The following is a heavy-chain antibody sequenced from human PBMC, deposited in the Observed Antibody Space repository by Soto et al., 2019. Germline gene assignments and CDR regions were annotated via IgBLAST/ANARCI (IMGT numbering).Heavy chain of an antibody. CDR1: GGSISSGGYY. CDR2: IYYSGST. J-gene: IGHJ3*02. D-gene: IGHD3-22*01. Sequence: SETLSLTCIVSGGSISSGGYYWSWIRQHPGKGLEWIRYIYYSGSTYYNPSLKSRVAMSLDTSKNHFSLRLNSVTAADTAVYYCARKNYDDSGAPGEPFDIWGQGTRVTVSS. CDR3: ARKNYDDSGAPGEPFDI. V-gene: IGHV4-31*03.